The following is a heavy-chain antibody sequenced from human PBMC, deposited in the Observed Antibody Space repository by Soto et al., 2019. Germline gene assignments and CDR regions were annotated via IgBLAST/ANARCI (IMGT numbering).Heavy chain of an antibody. V-gene: IGHV3-30*18. D-gene: IGHD1-26*01. CDR2: VSYHGRDK. Sequence: QVQLVESGGGVVQPGRSLRLSCAASGFTFTNYGMHWVRQAPGEGLEWVAVVSYHGRDKYYADSVKGRFTISRDDCKNTLYLQLDSQRPEDTAVYFCAKAWGGILCLESWGQGTLVTVSS. CDR1: GFTFTNYG. CDR3: AKAWGGILCLES. J-gene: IGHJ5*01.